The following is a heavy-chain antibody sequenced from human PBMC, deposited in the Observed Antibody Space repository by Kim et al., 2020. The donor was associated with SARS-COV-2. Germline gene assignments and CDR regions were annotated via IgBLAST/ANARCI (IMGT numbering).Heavy chain of an antibody. CDR3: AKGVTMIVVYYFDY. D-gene: IGHD3-22*01. V-gene: IGHV3-23*01. Sequence: AGSVKGRFSISRDNSKNTLYLQMNGRRAEDTAVYYCAKGVTMIVVYYFDYWGQGTLVTVSS. J-gene: IGHJ4*02.